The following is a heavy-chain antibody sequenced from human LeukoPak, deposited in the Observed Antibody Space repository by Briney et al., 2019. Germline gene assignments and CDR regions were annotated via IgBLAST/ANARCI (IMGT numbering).Heavy chain of an antibody. Sequence: GASVKVSCKASGYTFTGYYIHWVRQAPGQGLEWMGWTNPNSGGTNYAQKFQGRVTMTRDTSISTAYMDLTRLRSDDTAVYYCARDTHDYGNYWGQGTLVTVSS. D-gene: IGHD4-17*01. J-gene: IGHJ4*02. V-gene: IGHV1-2*02. CDR3: ARDTHDYGNY. CDR2: TNPNSGGT. CDR1: GYTFTGYY.